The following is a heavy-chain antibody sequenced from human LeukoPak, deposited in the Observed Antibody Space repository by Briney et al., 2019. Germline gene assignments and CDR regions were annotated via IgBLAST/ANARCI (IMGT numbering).Heavy chain of an antibody. CDR1: GFTFGSYW. Sequence: QPGGSLRLSCAASGFTFGSYWMHWVRQAPGKGLVWVSHINTDASSTNYAVSVKGRFTIYRENATNTLYLQMNSLTAEDTAVYYCARDYDYIFDYWGQGTLVTASS. J-gene: IGHJ4*02. CDR3: ARDYDYIFDY. CDR2: INTDASST. D-gene: IGHD3-3*01. V-gene: IGHV3-74*01.